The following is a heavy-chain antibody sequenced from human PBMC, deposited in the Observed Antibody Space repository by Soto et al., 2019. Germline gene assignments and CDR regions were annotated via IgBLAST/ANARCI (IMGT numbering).Heavy chain of an antibody. CDR3: SRFIMVGGWFDPNYYHGMDV. CDR1: GYTFSNYG. CDR2: ISGYNGNT. D-gene: IGHD6-19*01. Sequence: ASVKVSCKTSGYTFSNYGINWVRQAPGQGLEWMGWISGYNGNTNYAQTVQGRVTMTTDTSTGTVYMELRSLKSDDTAIYYCSRFIMVGGWFDPNYYHGMDVWGQGTTVTVSS. V-gene: IGHV1-18*01. J-gene: IGHJ6*02.